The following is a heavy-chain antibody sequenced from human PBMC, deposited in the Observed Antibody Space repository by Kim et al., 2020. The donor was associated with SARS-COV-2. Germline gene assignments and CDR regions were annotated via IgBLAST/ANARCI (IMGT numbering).Heavy chain of an antibody. J-gene: IGHJ3*02. D-gene: IGHD3-22*01. CDR2: ISYDGSNK. V-gene: IGHV3-30*18. CDR1: GFTFSSYG. CDR3: ANIPYYYDSSGLGAFDI. Sequence: GVSLRLSCAASGFTFSSYGMHWVRQAPGKGLEWVAVISYDGSNKYYADSVKGRFTISRDNSKNTLYLQMNSLRAEDTAVYYCANIPYYYDSSGLGAFDIWGQGTMVTVSS.